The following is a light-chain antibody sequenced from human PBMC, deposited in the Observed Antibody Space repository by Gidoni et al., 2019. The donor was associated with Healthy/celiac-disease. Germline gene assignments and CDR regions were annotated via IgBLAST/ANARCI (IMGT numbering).Light chain of an antibody. V-gene: IGKV2-28*01. Sequence: EIVMTQSPLSMPVTPGEPASISCRSSQSLLHSNGYNYLDWYLQKPGQSPQLLIYLGSNRASGVPDRFSGSGSGTDFTLKISRVEAEDVGVYYCMQALQTLAITFGQGTRLEIK. J-gene: IGKJ5*01. CDR1: QSLLHSNGYNY. CDR3: MQALQTLAIT. CDR2: LGS.